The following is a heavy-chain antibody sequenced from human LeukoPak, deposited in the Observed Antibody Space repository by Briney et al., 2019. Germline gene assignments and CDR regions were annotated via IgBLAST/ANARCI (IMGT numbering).Heavy chain of an antibody. CDR3: AKSLYGGCDY. V-gene: IGHV3-23*01. CDR1: GFTFSTYA. D-gene: IGHD3-16*02. Sequence: GGSLRLSCTASGFTFSTYAMSWVRQAPGKGLEWVSGVNGNGGSTSYADSVKGRFTIFRDNSKNTVYLQMNSLRVEDTAVYYCAKSLYGGCDYWGQGTVVTVSS. J-gene: IGHJ4*02. CDR2: VNGNGGST.